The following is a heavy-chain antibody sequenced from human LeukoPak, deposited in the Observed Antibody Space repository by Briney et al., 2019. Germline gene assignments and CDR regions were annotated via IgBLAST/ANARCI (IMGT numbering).Heavy chain of an antibody. J-gene: IGHJ4*02. Sequence: GGPLRLSCAASGFTFSSYDLHWVRQAPGKGLEWVSYISNSGSTIYYADSVKGRFTISRDNAKNSLYLQMSSLRAEDTAVYYCARGYSSNYWGQGTLVTVSS. CDR2: ISNSGSTI. CDR1: GFTFSSYD. V-gene: IGHV3-48*03. D-gene: IGHD6-19*01. CDR3: ARGYSSNY.